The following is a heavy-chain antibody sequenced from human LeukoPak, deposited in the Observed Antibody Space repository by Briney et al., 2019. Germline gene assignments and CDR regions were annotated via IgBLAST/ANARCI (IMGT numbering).Heavy chain of an antibody. D-gene: IGHD2-2*01. CDR2: IRYDGSNK. V-gene: IGHV3-30*02. CDR1: GFTFSNHG. CDR3: ARDPGPHGTPAHFGT. J-gene: IGHJ5*02. Sequence: GGSLRLSCAASGFTFSNHGMHWVRQAPGKGLEWVAFIRYDGSNKYYADSVKGRFTISRDNSKNTLYLQMNSLRAEDTAVYYCARDPGPHGTPAHFGTWGQGTLVTVSS.